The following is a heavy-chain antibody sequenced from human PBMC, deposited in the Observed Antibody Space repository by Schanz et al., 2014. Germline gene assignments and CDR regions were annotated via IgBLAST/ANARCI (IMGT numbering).Heavy chain of an antibody. D-gene: IGHD2-21*02. CDR3: ARPSDSSWYMDV. CDR1: GFTFSNYA. CDR2: IWYDGSNE. V-gene: IGHV3-33*08. J-gene: IGHJ6*03. Sequence: VQLLESGGGLVQPGGSLRLSCAASGFTFSNYAMGWVRQTPGKGLEWVALIWYDGSNEYYADSVKGRFTISRDNPKKTLYLQMNSLRAEDTAVYYCARPSDSSWYMDVWGKGTTVTVSS.